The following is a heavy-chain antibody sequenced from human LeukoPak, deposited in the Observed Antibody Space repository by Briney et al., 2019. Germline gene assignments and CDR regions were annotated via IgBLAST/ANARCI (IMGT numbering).Heavy chain of an antibody. Sequence: ASVKVSCKASGYTFTDYYIHWVRQAPGQGLEWMGWINPNSGDTKSAQRLQGRLTMTRDTSITTAYMDLSRLTSDDTAVYYCTRDDIVGARDFDYWGQGTLVTVSS. CDR2: INPNSGDT. CDR1: GYTFTDYY. J-gene: IGHJ4*02. D-gene: IGHD1-26*01. CDR3: TRDDIVGARDFDY. V-gene: IGHV1-2*02.